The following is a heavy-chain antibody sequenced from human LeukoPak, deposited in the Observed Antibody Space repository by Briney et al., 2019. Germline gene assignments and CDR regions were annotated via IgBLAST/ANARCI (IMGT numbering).Heavy chain of an antibody. Sequence: TGGSLRLSCAASGFNFNSYWMSWVRQAPGKGLECVAKIKQDGSEIYFVDSVKGRFTISRDNAKSSLYLQMNSLRGEDTAVYYCARARYGSGGHFFDFWGQGALVTVSS. CDR3: ARARYGSGGHFFDF. V-gene: IGHV3-7*04. CDR1: GFNFNSYW. J-gene: IGHJ4*02. D-gene: IGHD3-10*01. CDR2: IKQDGSEI.